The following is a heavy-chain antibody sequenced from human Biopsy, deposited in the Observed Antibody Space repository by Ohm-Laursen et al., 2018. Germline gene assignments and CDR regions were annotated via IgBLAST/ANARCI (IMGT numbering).Heavy chain of an antibody. V-gene: IGHV1-46*01. CDR1: GYMFLRYY. Sequence: ASVNVSCKASGYMFLRYYIHWVRQAPGKGLEWMGIIAPRGSDATYAQKFQNRLIMTTDTSTATVYMQLGNLTSEDTAVYFCARDRIELEATPTNADYYCFGMDVWGQGTTVTVS. D-gene: IGHD4-17*01. J-gene: IGHJ6*02. CDR3: ARDRIELEATPTNADYYCFGMDV. CDR2: IAPRGSDA.